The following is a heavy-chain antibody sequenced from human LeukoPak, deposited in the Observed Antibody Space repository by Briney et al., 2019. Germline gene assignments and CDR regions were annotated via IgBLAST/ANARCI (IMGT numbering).Heavy chain of an antibody. Sequence: EESLKISCKGSGYSFTSYRIGWVRQMPGKGLEWMGIIYPGDSDTRYSPSFQGQVTISADKSISTAYLQWSSLKASDTAMYYCALAYCGGDCYYSWFDPWGQGTLVTVSS. V-gene: IGHV5-51*01. CDR1: GYSFTSYR. D-gene: IGHD2-21*02. CDR3: ALAYCGGDCYYSWFDP. CDR2: IYPGDSDT. J-gene: IGHJ5*02.